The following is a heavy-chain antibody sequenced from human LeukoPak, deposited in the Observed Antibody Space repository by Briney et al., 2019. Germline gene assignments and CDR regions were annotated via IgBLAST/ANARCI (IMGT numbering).Heavy chain of an antibody. Sequence: ETLSLTCAVSGYSISSGYYWGWVRQPPGKGLEWIGSIHHSGNTDYNPSLKSRVTISVDTSKNQFSLKLTSVTAADTAVYYCARAPYADIGGCGELDYWGQGTLVTVSS. J-gene: IGHJ4*02. V-gene: IGHV4-38-2*01. D-gene: IGHD3-22*01. CDR3: ARAPYADIGGCGELDY. CDR1: GYSISSGYY. CDR2: IHHSGNT.